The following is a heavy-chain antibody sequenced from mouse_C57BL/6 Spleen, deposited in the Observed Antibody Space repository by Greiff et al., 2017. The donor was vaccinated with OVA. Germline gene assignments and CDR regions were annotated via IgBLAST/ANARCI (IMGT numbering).Heavy chain of an antibody. V-gene: IGHV1-82*01. CDR2: IYTGDGDT. CDR1: GYAFSSSW. CDR3: AQSDSVGY. J-gene: IGHJ2*01. Sequence: VQLQQSGPELVKPRAPVKISCKASGYAFSSSWMNWVKQRPGKGLEWIGRIYTGDGDTNYNGKFKGKATMTADKSSSTAYMQLSSLTSEDSAVYFCAQSDSVGYWGQGTTLTISS. D-gene: IGHD1-1*01.